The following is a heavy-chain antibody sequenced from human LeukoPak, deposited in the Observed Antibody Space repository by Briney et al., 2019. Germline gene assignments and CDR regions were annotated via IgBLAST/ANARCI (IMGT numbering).Heavy chain of an antibody. Sequence: GASVKVSCKASGYTFTSYDINWVRQATGQGLEWMGWMNPNSGDTGYAQRFQGRVTITSNTSINTAYMELSSLRSEDTAVYYCARGGRGKYWYFDLWGRGTLVTVSS. V-gene: IGHV1-8*03. CDR2: MNPNSGDT. J-gene: IGHJ2*01. D-gene: IGHD3-16*01. CDR1: GYTFTSYD. CDR3: ARGGRGKYWYFDL.